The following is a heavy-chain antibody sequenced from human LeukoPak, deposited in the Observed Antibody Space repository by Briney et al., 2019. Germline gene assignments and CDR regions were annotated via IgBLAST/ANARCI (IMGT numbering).Heavy chain of an antibody. CDR2: IYYSGST. CDR3: ARDRSSSWFDY. Sequence: PSETLSLTCTVSGGSISSYYWSWIRQPPGKGLEWIGYIYYSGSTNYNPSLKSRVTISVDTSKNQFSLKLSSVTAADTAVYYCARDRSSSWFDYWGQGTLVTVSS. CDR1: GGSISSYY. V-gene: IGHV4-59*12. J-gene: IGHJ4*02. D-gene: IGHD6-13*01.